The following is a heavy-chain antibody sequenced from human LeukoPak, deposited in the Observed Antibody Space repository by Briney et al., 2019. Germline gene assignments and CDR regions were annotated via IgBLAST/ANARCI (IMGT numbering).Heavy chain of an antibody. D-gene: IGHD3-10*01. CDR3: GRHFPETGRDEQPLEY. V-gene: IGHV4-39*01. CDR1: GGSISSSDSY. J-gene: IGHJ4*02. CDR2: ICFSRTT. Sequence: SETLSLTCTVSGGSISSSDSYWAWVRQPPGKGREGIGSICFSRTTYYNPSLKSRVTMSIDTSKNHFSLKVASVTAADTAVYYCGRHFPETGRDEQPLEYWGQGSLFTVSS.